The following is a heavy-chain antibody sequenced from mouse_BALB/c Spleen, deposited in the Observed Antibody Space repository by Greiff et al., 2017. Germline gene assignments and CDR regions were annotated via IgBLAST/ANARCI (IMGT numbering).Heavy chain of an antibody. CDR1: GFTFSSYA. D-gene: IGHD1-2*01. J-gene: IGHJ4*01. CDR2: ISSGGST. CDR3: ARVRATTATNSMDY. Sequence: EVMLVESGGGLVKPGGSLKLSCAASGFTFSSYAMSWVRQTPEKRLEWVASISSGGSTYYPDSVKGRFTISRDNARNILYLKMSSLRSEDTAMYYCARVRATTATNSMDYWGQGTSVTVSS. V-gene: IGHV5-6-5*01.